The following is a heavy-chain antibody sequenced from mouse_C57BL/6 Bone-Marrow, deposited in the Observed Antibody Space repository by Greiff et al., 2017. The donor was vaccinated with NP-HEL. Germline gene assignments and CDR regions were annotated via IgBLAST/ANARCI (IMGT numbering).Heavy chain of an antibody. CDR3: ARWRLRYAMDY. J-gene: IGHJ4*01. CDR2: IHPNSGST. Sequence: VQLQQPGAELVKPGASVKLSCKASGYTFTSYWMHWVKQRPGQGLEWIGMIHPNSGSTNYNEKFKSKATLTVDKSSSTAYMQLSSLTSEDSAVYYCARWRLRYAMDYWGQGTSVTVSS. CDR1: GYTFTSYW. D-gene: IGHD2-2*01. V-gene: IGHV1-64*01.